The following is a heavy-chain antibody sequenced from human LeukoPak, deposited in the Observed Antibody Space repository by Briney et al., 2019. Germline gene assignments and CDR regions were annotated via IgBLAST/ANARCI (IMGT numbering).Heavy chain of an antibody. CDR3: TTDPGNPWYYYDSSGYYKKGYYGMDV. J-gene: IGHJ6*02. D-gene: IGHD3-22*01. CDR2: IKSKTDGGTT. Sequence: GGSLRLSCAASGFTFSNAWMSWVRQAPGKGLEWVGRIKSKTDGGTTDYAAPVKGRFTISRDDSKNTLYLQMNSLKTEDTAVYYCTTDPGNPWYYYDSSGYYKKGYYGMDVWGQGTTVTVSS. V-gene: IGHV3-15*01. CDR1: GFTFSNAW.